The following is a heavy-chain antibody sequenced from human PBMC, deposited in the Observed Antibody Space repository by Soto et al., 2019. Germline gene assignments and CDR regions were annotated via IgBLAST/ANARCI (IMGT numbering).Heavy chain of an antibody. CDR1: GGTFSSYA. CDR3: ARNSQQLPQGWFDP. D-gene: IGHD6-13*01. CDR2: IIPIFGTA. J-gene: IGHJ5*02. Sequence: GASVKVSCKASGGTFSSYAISWVRQAPGQGLEWMGGIIPIFGTANYAQKFQGRVTITADESTSTAYMELSSLRSEDTAVYYCARNSQQLPQGWFDPWGQGXLVTVSS. V-gene: IGHV1-69*13.